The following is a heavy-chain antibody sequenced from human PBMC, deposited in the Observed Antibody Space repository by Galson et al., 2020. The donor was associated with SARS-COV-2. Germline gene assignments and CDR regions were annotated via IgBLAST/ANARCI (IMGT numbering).Heavy chain of an antibody. Sequence: ASVKVSCQTSGYSFVAYFVHWLRQTPGQGLEWMGRINPDSGDREFARKFQDRLTMTRDTSTTTVYMDLSRLTSDDTALYFCARSNQRGDYFDFWGQGTLASVSS. CDR2: INPDSGDR. D-gene: IGHD3-10*01. CDR1: GYSFVAYF. V-gene: IGHV1-2*06. CDR3: ARSNQRGDYFDF. J-gene: IGHJ4*02.